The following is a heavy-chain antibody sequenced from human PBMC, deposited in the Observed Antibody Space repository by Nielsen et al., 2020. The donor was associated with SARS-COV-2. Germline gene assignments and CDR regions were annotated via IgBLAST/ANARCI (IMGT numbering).Heavy chain of an antibody. CDR3: ASGGSGYQRGEYFQH. J-gene: IGHJ1*01. CDR2: INSDGSST. CDR1: GFTFSSYW. D-gene: IGHD3-22*01. V-gene: IGHV3-74*01. Sequence: GESLKISCAASGFTFSSYWMHWVRQAPGKGLVWVSRINSDGSSTSYADSVKGRFTISRDNAKNTLYLQMNSLRAEDTAVYYCASGGSGYQRGEYFQHWGQGTLVTVSS.